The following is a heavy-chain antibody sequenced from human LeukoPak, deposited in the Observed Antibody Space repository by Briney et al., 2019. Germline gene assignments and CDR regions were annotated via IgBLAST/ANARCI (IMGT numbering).Heavy chain of an antibody. V-gene: IGHV4-59*08. CDR1: GGSISSFY. CDR3: ARQISSSSGAFDI. Sequence: SETLSLTCTVSGGSISSFYWSWIRQPPGKGLEWIGYIYYSGSPNYNPSLKSRVTISVDTSKNQFSLKLSSVTAADTAVYYCARQISSSSGAFDIWGQGTMVTVSS. J-gene: IGHJ3*02. CDR2: IYYSGSP. D-gene: IGHD6-6*01.